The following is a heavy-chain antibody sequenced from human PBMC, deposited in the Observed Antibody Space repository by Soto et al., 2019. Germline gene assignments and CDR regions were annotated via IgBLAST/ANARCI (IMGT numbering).Heavy chain of an antibody. Sequence: QVPLQESGPGLVKPSQTLSLTCTVSGGSISSEGYYWSWFRQLPGKGLEWIGDIYYSGTTYHNPSLRSRLTISRDASKNQFSLKLSSVTAADTALYYCARGRGYSYGPYYFDYWGQGTLVTVSS. V-gene: IGHV4-31*03. D-gene: IGHD5-18*01. CDR2: IYYSGTT. CDR1: GGSISSEGYY. J-gene: IGHJ4*02. CDR3: ARGRGYSYGPYYFDY.